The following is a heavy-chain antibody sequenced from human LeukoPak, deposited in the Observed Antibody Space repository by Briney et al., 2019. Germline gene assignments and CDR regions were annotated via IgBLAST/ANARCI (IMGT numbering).Heavy chain of an antibody. CDR1: GYTFTNYG. V-gene: IGHV1-18*01. Sequence: ASVKVSCKASGYTFTNYGINWVRQAPGQGLEWMGWISTYNGNTNYAQDLQGRVTMTIDTSTSTAYMELRTLTSDDTAVYYCARMMSIPVAGHRPLFDYWGQGTLVTVSS. D-gene: IGHD6-19*01. CDR2: ISTYNGNT. CDR3: ARMMSIPVAGHRPLFDY. J-gene: IGHJ4*02.